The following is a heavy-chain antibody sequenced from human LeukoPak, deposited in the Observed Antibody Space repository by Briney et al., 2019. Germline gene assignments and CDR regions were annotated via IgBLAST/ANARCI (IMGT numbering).Heavy chain of an antibody. V-gene: IGHV3-23*01. J-gene: IGHJ4*02. CDR3: AKDQQWLVLYYFDY. CDR1: GFTFSSYA. D-gene: IGHD6-19*01. Sequence: PGGSLRLSCAASGFTFSSYAMSWVRQAPGKGLEWVSAISGSGGSTYYADSVKGRFTISRDNSKNTPYLQMNSLRAEDTAVYYCAKDQQWLVLYYFDYWGQGTLVTVSS. CDR2: ISGSGGST.